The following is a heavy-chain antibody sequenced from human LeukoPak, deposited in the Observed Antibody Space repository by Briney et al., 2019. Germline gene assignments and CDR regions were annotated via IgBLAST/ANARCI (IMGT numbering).Heavy chain of an antibody. CDR3: ASPGGNSGYYFDY. CDR2: IIPIFGTA. CDR1: GGTFSSYA. Sequence: SVKVSCKASGGTFSSYAISWVRQAPGQGLEWLGGIIPIFGTANYAQKFQGRVTITADESTSTAYMELSSLRSEDTAVYYCASPGGNSGYYFDYWGQGTLVTVSS. D-gene: IGHD4-23*01. V-gene: IGHV1-69*13. J-gene: IGHJ4*02.